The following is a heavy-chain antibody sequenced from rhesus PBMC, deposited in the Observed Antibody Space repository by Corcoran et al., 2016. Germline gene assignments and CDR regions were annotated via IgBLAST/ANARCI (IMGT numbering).Heavy chain of an antibody. CDR2: IYGGRGST. CDR1: GGPIRSSNW. J-gene: IGHJ4*01. D-gene: IGHD5-36*02. V-gene: IGHV4S7*01. Sequence: QVQLQESGPGLVKPSETLSLTCAVSGGPIRSSNWWSWIRQSPGTGLEWIGYIYGGRGSTSYTPSLKSRVTSSTDTSKNQCALKLSSVTAADTAVYYCARRLATVTLSYFDYWGQGVLVTVSS. CDR3: ARRLATVTLSYFDY.